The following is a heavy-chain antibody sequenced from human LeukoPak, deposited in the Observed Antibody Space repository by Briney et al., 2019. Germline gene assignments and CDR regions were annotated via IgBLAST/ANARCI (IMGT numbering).Heavy chain of an antibody. V-gene: IGHV3-23*01. CDR3: AKENYYDFWSGIDF. J-gene: IGHJ4*02. CDR1: GFTFSNAW. Sequence: GGSLRLSCAASGFTFSNAWMSWVRQAPGKGLEWVSAISGSGGSTYYADSVKGRFTISRDNSKNTLYLQVNSLRAEDTAVFYCAKENYYDFWSGIDFWGQGTLVTVSS. D-gene: IGHD3-3*01. CDR2: ISGSGGST.